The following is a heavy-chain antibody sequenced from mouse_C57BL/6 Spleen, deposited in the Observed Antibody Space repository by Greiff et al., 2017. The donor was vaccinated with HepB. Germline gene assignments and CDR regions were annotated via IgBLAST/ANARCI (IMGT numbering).Heavy chain of an antibody. D-gene: IGHD1-1*01. CDR3: ARSTTVVVPDY. CDR1: GYTFTDYY. J-gene: IGHJ2*01. CDR2: INPNNGGT. Sequence: DVQLQQSGPELVKPGASVKISCKASGYTFTDYYMNWVKQSHGKSLEWIGDINPNNGGTSYNQKFKGKATLTVDKSSSTAYMELRSLTSEDSAVYYCARSTTVVVPDYWGQGTTLTVSS. V-gene: IGHV1-26*01.